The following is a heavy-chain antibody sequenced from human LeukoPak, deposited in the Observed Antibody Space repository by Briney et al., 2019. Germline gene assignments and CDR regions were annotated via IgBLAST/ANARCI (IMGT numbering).Heavy chain of an antibody. CDR2: ISGSDAGT. CDR3: AKATLGRCTGVICYYFDY. Sequence: QSGGSLRLSCAASGFTFSNYAMSWVRQAPGKGLEWVSAISGSDAGTYYADSVKGRFTISRDNSKNTLYLQMNSLRAEDAAVYYCAKATLGRCTGVICYYFDYWGQGTLVTVSS. D-gene: IGHD2-15*01. CDR1: GFTFSNYA. V-gene: IGHV3-23*01. J-gene: IGHJ4*02.